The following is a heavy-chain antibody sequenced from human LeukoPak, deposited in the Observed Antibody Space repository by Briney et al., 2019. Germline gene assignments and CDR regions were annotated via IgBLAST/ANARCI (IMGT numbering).Heavy chain of an antibody. CDR3: AKLGEKIITMIVVVIPYFDY. CDR2: ISGSGGST. D-gene: IGHD3-22*01. Sequence: GGSLRLSCAASGFTFSSYGMSWVRQAPGKGLEWVSAISGSGGSTYYADSVKGRFIISRDNSKNTLYLQMNSLRAEDTAVYYCAKLGEKIITMIVVVIPYFDYWGQGTLVTVSS. V-gene: IGHV3-23*01. J-gene: IGHJ4*02. CDR1: GFTFSSYG.